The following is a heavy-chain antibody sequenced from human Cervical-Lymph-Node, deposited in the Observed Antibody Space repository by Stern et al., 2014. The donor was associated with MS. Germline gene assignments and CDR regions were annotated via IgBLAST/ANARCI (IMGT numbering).Heavy chain of an antibody. CDR2: INPNSGDT. CDR3: AVQLVGSITSDLFGYFAMDV. D-gene: IGHD2/OR15-2a*01. Sequence: QMQLVQSGAEVKKPGASVKVSCKASGNTFTGYYMHWVRQAPGQGLEWMGRINPNSGDTNYAQKFQDRVIMTRDTSITTAYMELNRLKSDDTAVYYCAVQLVGSITSDLFGYFAMDVWGQGTTVTVSS. CDR1: GNTFTGYY. V-gene: IGHV1-2*06. J-gene: IGHJ6*02.